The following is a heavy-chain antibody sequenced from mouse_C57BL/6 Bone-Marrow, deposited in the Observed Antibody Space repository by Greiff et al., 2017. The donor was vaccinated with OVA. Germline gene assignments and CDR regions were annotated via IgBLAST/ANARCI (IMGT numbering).Heavy chain of an antibody. J-gene: IGHJ4*01. CDR2: ISGGGGNT. V-gene: IGHV5-9*01. CDR3: ASLHYYGSSYGAMDY. Sequence: EVMLVESGGGLVKPGGSLKLSCAASGFTFSSYTMSWVRQTPEKRLEWVATISGGGGNTYYPDSVKGRFTISRDNAKNTLYLQMSSLRSEDTALYYCASLHYYGSSYGAMDYWGQGTSVTVSS. CDR1: GFTFSSYT. D-gene: IGHD1-1*01.